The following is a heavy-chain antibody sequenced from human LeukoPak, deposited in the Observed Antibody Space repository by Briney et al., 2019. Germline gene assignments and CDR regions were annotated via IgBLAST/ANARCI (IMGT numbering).Heavy chain of an antibody. CDR1: GGSFSGFY. CDR2: INYTGST. CDR3: ARVITAGWDYYYYMDV. D-gene: IGHD3-16*01. Sequence: SDTLSLTCAVYGGSFSGFYWSWIRHVPGKGLEWIGEINYTGSTSYNPSLKSRVTISVDTSKNQFSLKLSSVTAADTAVYYCARVITAGWDYYYYMDVWGKGTTVTISS. J-gene: IGHJ6*03. V-gene: IGHV4-34*01.